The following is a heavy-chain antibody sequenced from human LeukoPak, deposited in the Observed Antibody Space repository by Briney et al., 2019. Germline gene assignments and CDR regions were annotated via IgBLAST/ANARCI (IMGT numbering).Heavy chain of an antibody. CDR1: GGSISGYY. D-gene: IGHD3-10*01. J-gene: IGHJ5*02. CDR3: ARRGEYYGSGSPNWFDP. CDR2: VYSREKT. V-gene: IGHV4-59*01. Sequence: ASETLSLTCTVSGGSISGYYWSWIRQPPGKGLEWIGYVYSREKTNYNPSFKSRVTISGDTSKNQFSLKLSSVIAADTSVYYCARRGEYYGSGSPNWFDPWGQGTLVTASS.